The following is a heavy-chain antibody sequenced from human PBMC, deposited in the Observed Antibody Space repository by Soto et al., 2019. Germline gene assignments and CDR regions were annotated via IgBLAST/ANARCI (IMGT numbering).Heavy chain of an antibody. Sequence: SETLSLTCTVSGGSISSGGYYWSWIRQHPGKGLEWIGYIYYSGSTYYNPSLKSRVTISVDTSKNQFSLRLSSVTAADTAVYYCARTVVYSSSWYYFDYWGQGTLVTVSS. CDR2: IYYSGST. V-gene: IGHV4-31*03. CDR3: ARTVVYSSSWYYFDY. D-gene: IGHD6-13*01. J-gene: IGHJ4*02. CDR1: GGSISSGGYY.